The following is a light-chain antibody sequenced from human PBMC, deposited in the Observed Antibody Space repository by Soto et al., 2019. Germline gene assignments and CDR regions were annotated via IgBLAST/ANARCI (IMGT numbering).Light chain of an antibody. V-gene: IGLV2-11*01. J-gene: IGLJ1*01. CDR3: CSYAGTYTFD. CDR1: SXDVGGYNY. CDR2: DVS. Sequence: QSALAQPRSVSGSPGQSVTISCTGTSXDVGGYNYVSWYQQHPGKAPKVMIYDVSKRPSGVPDRFSGSKSGNTASLTISGLQAEDEADYYCCSYAGTYTFDFGTGTKITVL.